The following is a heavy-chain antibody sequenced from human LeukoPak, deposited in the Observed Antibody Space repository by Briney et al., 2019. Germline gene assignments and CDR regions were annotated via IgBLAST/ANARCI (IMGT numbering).Heavy chain of an antibody. J-gene: IGHJ5*02. Sequence: SETLSLTCTVSGGSISSYYWSWIRQPPGKGLGWSGYIYYSGSTNYNPSLKSRVTISVDMSKNQFSLKLSSVTAGDTAVYYCARGGYQMLVGWFDPWGQGTLVTVSS. D-gene: IGHD2-2*01. CDR1: GGSISSYY. CDR2: IYYSGST. V-gene: IGHV4-59*01. CDR3: ARGGYQMLVGWFDP.